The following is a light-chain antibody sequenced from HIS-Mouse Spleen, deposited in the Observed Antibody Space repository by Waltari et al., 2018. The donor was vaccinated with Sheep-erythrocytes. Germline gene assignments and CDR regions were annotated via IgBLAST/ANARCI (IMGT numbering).Light chain of an antibody. CDR1: SSDVGGYNY. CDR2: EVH. CDR3: SSYAGSNNHV. Sequence: QSALTQPPSASGSPGQSVTISCTGTSSDVGGYNYVSWYQQHPGKAPKLMIYEVHKRPSGVPDRFSGSKSGNTASLTVSGLQAEDEADYYCSSYAGSNNHVFATGTKVTVL. J-gene: IGLJ1*01. V-gene: IGLV2-8*01.